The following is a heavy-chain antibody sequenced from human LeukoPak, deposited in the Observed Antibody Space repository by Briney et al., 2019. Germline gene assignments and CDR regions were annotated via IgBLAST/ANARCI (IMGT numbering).Heavy chain of an antibody. J-gene: IGHJ4*02. CDR1: GFTFSSYA. D-gene: IGHD6-13*01. CDR2: ISSSGSST. Sequence: GGSLRLSWAASGFTFSSYAMSWVRQAPGKGLEWVSVISSSGSSTYYADSVKGRFTISRDNSKNTLYLQMNSLRAEDTAVYYCAKRPAAGAPRGLFSGNQDTYYFDYWGQGTLVTVSS. CDR3: AKRPAAGAPRGLFSGNQDTYYFDY. V-gene: IGHV3-23*01.